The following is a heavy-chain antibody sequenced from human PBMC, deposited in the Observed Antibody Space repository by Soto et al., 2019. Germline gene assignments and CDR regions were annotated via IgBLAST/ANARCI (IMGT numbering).Heavy chain of an antibody. D-gene: IGHD1-26*01. Sequence: PSETLSLTCTVSGGSISSSSYYWGWIRQPPGKGLEWIGSIYYSGSTYYNPSLKSRVTISVDTSKNQFSLKLSSVTAADTAVYYCARRGLVRGDFDYWGQGTLVTVSS. CDR3: ARRGLVRGDFDY. CDR2: IYYSGST. CDR1: GGSISSSSYY. J-gene: IGHJ4*02. V-gene: IGHV4-39*01.